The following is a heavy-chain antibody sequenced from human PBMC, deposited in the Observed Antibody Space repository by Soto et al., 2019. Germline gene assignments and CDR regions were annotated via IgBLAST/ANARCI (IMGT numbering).Heavy chain of an antibody. CDR1: GFTFSGSA. V-gene: IGHV3-23*01. D-gene: IGHD1-26*01. J-gene: IGHJ4*02. CDR2: ISGSGGST. CDR3: AKEWEAEYYFDY. Sequence: PGGSLRLSCAASGFTFSGSAMHWVRQAPGKGLEWVSAISGSGGSTYYADSVKGRFTISRDNSKNTLYLQMNSLRAEDTAVYYCAKEWEAEYYFDYWGQGTLVTVSS.